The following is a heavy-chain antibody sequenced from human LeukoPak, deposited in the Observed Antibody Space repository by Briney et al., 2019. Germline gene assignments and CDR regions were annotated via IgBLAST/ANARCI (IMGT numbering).Heavy chain of an antibody. CDR3: AKAYTYYYYGMDV. J-gene: IGHJ6*02. V-gene: IGHV3-7*03. Sequence: PGGSLRLSCAASGFTFSSYWMSWVRQAPGKGLEWVANIKQDGSEKYYVDSVKGRFTISRDNAKNSLYLQMNSLRAEDTAVYYCAKAYTYYYYGMDVWGQGTTVTVSS. CDR1: GFTFSSYW. CDR2: IKQDGSEK.